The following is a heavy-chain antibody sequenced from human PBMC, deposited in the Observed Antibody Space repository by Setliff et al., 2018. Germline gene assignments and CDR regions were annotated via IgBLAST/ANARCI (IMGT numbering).Heavy chain of an antibody. J-gene: IGHJ4*02. V-gene: IGHV4-61*05. CDR3: ARQPSSGAYYNPRPYYFDY. CDR1: GGSISDNNYY. CDR2: ISHSGAT. Sequence: SETLSLTCTVSGGSISDNNYYWGWIRQSPGKELEWIGGISHSGATTYNPSLKSRVTISVDTSKNQFSLNLRSVTAADTAVYFCARQPSSGAYYNPRPYYFDYWGQGTLVTVSS. D-gene: IGHD3-10*01.